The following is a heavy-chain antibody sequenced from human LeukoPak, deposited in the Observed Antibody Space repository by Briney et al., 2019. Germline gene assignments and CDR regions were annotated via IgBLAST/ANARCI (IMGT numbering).Heavy chain of an antibody. J-gene: IGHJ3*02. Sequence: SGLTLANPSHPLTLTCTFSGLSLSTSGVGVGWIRQPQRKALESLALIYRDDAMRYSPSLKRRLTITKDTSKNQVVLTLTNLDPVDTATYYCAHAQGSYDILTAFYRFVFDIWGQGTMVTVSS. CDR2: IYRDDAM. D-gene: IGHD3-9*01. V-gene: IGHV2-5*02. CDR3: AHAQGSYDILTAFYRFVFDI. CDR1: GLSLSTSGVG.